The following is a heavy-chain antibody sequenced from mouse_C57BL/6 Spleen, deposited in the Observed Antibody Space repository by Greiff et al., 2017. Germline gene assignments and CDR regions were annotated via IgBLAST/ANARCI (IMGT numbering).Heavy chain of an antibody. CDR2: ISSGSSTI. CDR3: AQGVTRAWFAY. D-gene: IGHD2-2*01. J-gene: IGHJ3*01. CDR1: GFTFSDYG. Sequence: EVKLVDSGGGLVKPGGSLKLSCAASGFTFSDYGMHWVRQAPEKGLEWVAYISSGSSTIYYADTVKGRFTISRDNAKNTLFLQMTSLRSEDTAMYYCAQGVTRAWFAYWGQGTLVTVSA. V-gene: IGHV5-17*01.